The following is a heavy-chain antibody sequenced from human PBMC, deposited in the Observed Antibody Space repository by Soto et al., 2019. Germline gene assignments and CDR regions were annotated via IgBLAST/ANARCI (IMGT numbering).Heavy chain of an antibody. J-gene: IGHJ6*02. D-gene: IGHD3-16*02. Sequence: ASVKVSCKASGGTFSSYAISWVRQAPGQGLEWMGGIIPIFGTANYAQKFQGRVTITADESTSTAYMELSSLRSEDTAVYYCQYYDYVWGSYRQNYYYGMDVWGQGTTVTSP. V-gene: IGHV1-69*13. CDR1: GGTFSSYA. CDR3: QYYDYVWGSYRQNYYYGMDV. CDR2: IIPIFGTA.